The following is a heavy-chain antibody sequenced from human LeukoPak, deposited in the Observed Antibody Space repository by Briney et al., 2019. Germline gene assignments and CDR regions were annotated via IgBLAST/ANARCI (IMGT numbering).Heavy chain of an antibody. CDR2: ISAYNGNT. V-gene: IGHV1-18*01. Sequence: ASVKVSCKASGYTFTSYGISWVRQAPGQGLEWMGWISAYNGNTNYAQKFQGRVTITADKSTSTAYMELSSLRSEDTAVYYCARASGNGYYYHYMDVWGKGTTVTVSS. CDR3: ARASGNGYYYHYMDV. CDR1: GYTFTSYG. J-gene: IGHJ6*03. D-gene: IGHD1-1*01.